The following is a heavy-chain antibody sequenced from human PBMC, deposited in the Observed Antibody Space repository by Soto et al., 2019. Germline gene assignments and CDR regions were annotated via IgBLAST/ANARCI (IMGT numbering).Heavy chain of an antibody. D-gene: IGHD3-16*01. CDR2: IYYSGST. CDR3: ARQRDGYIGGCWFDP. Sequence: QLQLQESGPGLVKPSETLSLTCTVSGGSISSSSYYWGWIRQPPGKGLEWIGSIYYSGSTYYNPSLKSRVTISVDTSKNQFSLKLSSVTAADTAVYYCARQRDGYIGGCWFDPWGQGTLVTVSS. J-gene: IGHJ5*02. CDR1: GGSISSSSYY. V-gene: IGHV4-39*01.